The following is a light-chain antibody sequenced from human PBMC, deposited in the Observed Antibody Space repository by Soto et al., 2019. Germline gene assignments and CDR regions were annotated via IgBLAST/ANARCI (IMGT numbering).Light chain of an antibody. CDR3: QQYEDIPIT. J-gene: IGKJ5*01. CDR2: DAS. V-gene: IGKV1-33*01. CDR1: QDISNL. Sequence: DIQITQAPSSLSASVGDRVTITCQASQDISNLLNWYQQKPGKAPRLLIYDASNLETGVPSRFSGSGSGTDFTFTISSLQPEDIATYYCQQYEDIPITFGQGTRLENK.